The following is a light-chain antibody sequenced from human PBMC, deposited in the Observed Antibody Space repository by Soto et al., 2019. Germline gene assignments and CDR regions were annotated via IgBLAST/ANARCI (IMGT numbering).Light chain of an antibody. Sequence: EIVLTQSPGTLSLSPGERATLSCRASQSVSSSYLAWYQQKPGQAPRPLIHGASSRATGIPDRFSRSGSGTDFTLPISRLEPEDFAVYYCQQYGSSPHTFGQGTKVDIK. CDR1: QSVSSSY. CDR3: QQYGSSPHT. V-gene: IGKV3-20*01. CDR2: GAS. J-gene: IGKJ2*01.